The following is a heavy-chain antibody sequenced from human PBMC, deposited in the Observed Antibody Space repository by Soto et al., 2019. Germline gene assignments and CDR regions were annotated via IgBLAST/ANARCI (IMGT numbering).Heavy chain of an antibody. CDR1: GGTFSSYT. Sequence: ASVKVSCKASGGTFSSYTISWVRQAPGQGLEWMGWINAGNGNTKYSQKFQGRVTIARDTSATTHYMALSSLRSADTAVYYCAVKSVEMATTRSAFEIWWQGTMVTVSS. D-gene: IGHD1-1*01. J-gene: IGHJ3*02. CDR3: AVKSVEMATTRSAFEI. V-gene: IGHV1-3*01. CDR2: INAGNGNT.